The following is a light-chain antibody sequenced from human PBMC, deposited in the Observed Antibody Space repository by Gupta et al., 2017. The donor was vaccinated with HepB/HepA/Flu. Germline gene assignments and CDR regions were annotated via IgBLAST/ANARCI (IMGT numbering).Light chain of an antibody. CDR2: DAS. CDR3: QQRSNWPPG. V-gene: IGKV3-11*01. Sequence: EIVLTQSPATLSLSPGERATLSCRASQSVSSYLAWYQQKPGQAPRLLIYDASNRATGIPARFSGSGSGTDFTLTISSLEPEDFAVYYCQQRSNWPPGFGGGTXVEIK. J-gene: IGKJ4*01. CDR1: QSVSSY.